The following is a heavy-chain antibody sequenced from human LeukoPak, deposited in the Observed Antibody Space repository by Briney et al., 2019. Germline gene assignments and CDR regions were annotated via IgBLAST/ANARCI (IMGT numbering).Heavy chain of an antibody. CDR1: GFTFSLYG. Sequence: PGGSLGLSCAASGFTFSLYGMQWVRQAPGKGLQWVAFIRYDASNEYYVDSVKGRFTISRDNSENTLYLQMNSLRTEDTAVYYCARFDYWSGFYPLDHWGQGTLVTVSS. CDR3: ARFDYWSGFYPLDH. J-gene: IGHJ4*02. D-gene: IGHD3-3*01. V-gene: IGHV3-30*02. CDR2: IRYDASNE.